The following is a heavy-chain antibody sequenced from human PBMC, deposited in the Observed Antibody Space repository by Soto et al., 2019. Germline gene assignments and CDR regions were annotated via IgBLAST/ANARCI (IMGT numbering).Heavy chain of an antibody. CDR1: GASICSYY. CDR2: IYYSEST. D-gene: IGHD3-10*01. V-gene: IGHV4-59*01. CDR3: ARTVGFGEFAYYYYYGMDV. Sequence: SETLSLTCTVPGASICSYYWSWISQPPGKGLEWIGYIYYSESTNYNPSLKSRVTISVDTSKNQFSLKLSSVTAADTAVYYCARTVGFGEFAYYYYYGMDVWGQGTTVT. J-gene: IGHJ6*02.